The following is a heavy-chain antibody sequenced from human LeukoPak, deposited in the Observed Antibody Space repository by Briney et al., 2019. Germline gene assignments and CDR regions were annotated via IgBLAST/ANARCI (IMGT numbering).Heavy chain of an antibody. V-gene: IGHV4-59*01. D-gene: IGHD6-25*01. CDR1: GGSISDYS. CDR2: IYYSGSA. J-gene: IGHJ4*02. Sequence: SETLSLTCTVSGGSISDYSWSWIRQPPGKGLEWIGDIYYSGSANHNPSLKSRVTISRDTSKNQFSLKLTSVTTADTAVYYCARAGGVKTAALDLDYWGQGTLVTVSS. CDR3: ARAGGVKTAALDLDY.